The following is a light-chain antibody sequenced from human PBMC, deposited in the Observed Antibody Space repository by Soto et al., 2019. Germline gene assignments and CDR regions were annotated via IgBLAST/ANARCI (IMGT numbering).Light chain of an antibody. J-gene: IGKJ1*01. CDR2: GAS. V-gene: IGKV3-20*01. CDR1: QSVSSSY. CDR3: QQYGSSPTWT. Sequence: EIVLTQSPGTLSLSPGERATLSCRASQSVSSSYLAWYQQKPGQAPRLLIYGASSRATGIPDRFSGSGSGTEFTLTISRLEPEDSAVYYCQQYGSSPTWTFGQGTKVDIK.